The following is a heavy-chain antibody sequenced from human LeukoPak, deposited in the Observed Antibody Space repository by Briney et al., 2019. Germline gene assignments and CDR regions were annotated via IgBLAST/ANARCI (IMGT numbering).Heavy chain of an antibody. CDR2: ISASGGTP. V-gene: IGHV3-23*01. CDR3: AKGVGDPMGATTHLDY. D-gene: IGHD1-26*01. Sequence: GGSLRLSCAASGFIFSSCAMSWVRQAPGKGLEWVSTISASGGTPYLADSMKGRFTISRDNSKNTLYLQMNSLRAADPAVYYCAKGVGDPMGATTHLDYWGQGILVTVSS. J-gene: IGHJ4*02. CDR1: GFIFSSCA.